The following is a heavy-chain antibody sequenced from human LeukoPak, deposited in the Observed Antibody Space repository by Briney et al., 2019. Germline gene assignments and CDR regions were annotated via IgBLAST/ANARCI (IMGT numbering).Heavy chain of an antibody. CDR3: ASTEKDIVGAEIDY. V-gene: IGHV3-30-3*01. CDR2: ISYDGSNK. D-gene: IGHD1-26*01. J-gene: IGHJ4*02. CDR1: GFTFSSYA. Sequence: GGSLRLSCAASGFTFSSYAMHWVRQAPGKGLEWVAVISYDGSNKYYADSVKGRFTISRDNSKNTLYLQMNSLRAEDTAVYYCASTEKDIVGAEIDYWGQGTLVTVSS.